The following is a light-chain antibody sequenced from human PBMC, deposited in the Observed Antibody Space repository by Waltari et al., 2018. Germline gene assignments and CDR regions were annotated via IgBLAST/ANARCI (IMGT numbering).Light chain of an antibody. Sequence: DIVMTQSPDTLAVSLGERATINCTTSQSVLYRSKNKNYLAWYQQKPGQPPKLLIDWASTRDSGVPDRFIGSGSGTEFTLTIRSLQAEDVAVYYCQQYVRTPSLTFGGGTKVEI. CDR3: QQYVRTPSLT. V-gene: IGKV4-1*01. CDR2: WAS. J-gene: IGKJ4*01. CDR1: QSVLYRSKNKNY.